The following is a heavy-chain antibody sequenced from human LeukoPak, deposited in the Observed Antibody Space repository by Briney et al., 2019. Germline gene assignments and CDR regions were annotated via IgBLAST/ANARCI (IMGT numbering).Heavy chain of an antibody. D-gene: IGHD3-10*01. CDR2: INPCGGST. V-gene: IGHV1-46*01. CDR3: ARGYGSGSYYNWDNWFDP. J-gene: IGHJ5*02. Sequence: GASVKLSCKASGYTFTSYYMHWVRQAPGHGLEWMGIINPCGGSTSYAQKFQGRVTMTRDMSTSTVYMELSSLRSEDTAVYYCARGYGSGSYYNWDNWFDPWGQGTLVTVSS. CDR1: GYTFTSYY.